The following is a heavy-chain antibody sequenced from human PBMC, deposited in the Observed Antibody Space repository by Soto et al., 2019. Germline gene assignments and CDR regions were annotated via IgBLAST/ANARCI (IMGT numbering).Heavy chain of an antibody. D-gene: IGHD3-22*01. CDR3: ARDRGPSSGYYPYWFDP. CDR2: INPSGGST. CDR1: GFTFSSSA. Sequence: VKVSCKTSGFTFSSSAVHWVRQAPGQELEWMGIINPSGGSTSYAQKFQGRVTITADESTSTAYMELSSLRSEDTAVYYCARDRGPSSGYYPYWFDPWGQGTLVTVSS. V-gene: IGHV1-46*01. J-gene: IGHJ5*02.